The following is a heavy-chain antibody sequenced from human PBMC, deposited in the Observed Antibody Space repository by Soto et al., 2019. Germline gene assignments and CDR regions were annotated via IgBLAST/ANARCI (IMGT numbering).Heavy chain of an antibody. Sequence: PLPPTSRTHCASGLPVKRVYAFWGCIRRPPGKGLEWIGSIFYTGSTYYSPSLKSRASMSMDTSKNLFSLRLRSLTAADTAVYGGARVKAKLYRHYYCDFWGQGTHVTVSS. D-gene: IGHD2-15*01. V-gene: IGHV4-30-4*08. CDR1: GLPVKRVYAF. J-gene: IGHJ4*02. CDR2: IFYTGST. CDR3: ARVKAKLYRHYYCDF.